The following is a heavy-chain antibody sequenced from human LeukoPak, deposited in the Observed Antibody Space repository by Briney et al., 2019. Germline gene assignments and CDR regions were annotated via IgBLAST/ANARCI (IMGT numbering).Heavy chain of an antibody. J-gene: IGHJ4*02. D-gene: IGHD3-22*01. V-gene: IGHV4-61*02. CDR1: GGSISSGTYY. CDR3: ARTPFQFSYYYDSSGLSGYFDY. Sequence: PSETLSLTCTVSGGSISSGTYYWSWIRQPAGKGLEWIGRIHTSGSTNYNPSLKSRVTISVDTSKNQFSLKLSSVTAADTAVYYCARTPFQFSYYYDSSGLSGYFDYWGQGTLVTVSS. CDR2: IHTSGST.